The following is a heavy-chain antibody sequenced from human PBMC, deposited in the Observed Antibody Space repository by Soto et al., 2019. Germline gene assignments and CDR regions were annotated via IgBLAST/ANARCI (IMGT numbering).Heavy chain of an antibody. Sequence: SETLSLTCAVSGGSISSGGYSWSWIRQPPGKGLEWIGYIYHSGSTYYNPSLKSRVTISVDRSKNQFSLKLSSVTAADTAVYYCATERITMVRGVYRKYYFDYWGQGTLVTVSS. D-gene: IGHD3-10*01. CDR3: ATERITMVRGVYRKYYFDY. CDR1: GGSISSGGYS. J-gene: IGHJ4*02. CDR2: IYHSGST. V-gene: IGHV4-30-2*01.